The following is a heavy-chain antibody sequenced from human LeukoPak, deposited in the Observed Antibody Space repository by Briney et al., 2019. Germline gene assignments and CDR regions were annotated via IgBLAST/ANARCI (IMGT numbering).Heavy chain of an antibody. V-gene: IGHV1-8*03. Sequence: GASVKVPCKASGYTFTSYDINWVRQATGQGLEWMGWMNPNSGNTGYAQKFQGRVTITRNTSISTAYMELSSLRSEDTAVYYCARGRGMYYDFWSGYSPLRDAFDIWGQGTMVTVSS. J-gene: IGHJ3*02. D-gene: IGHD3-3*01. CDR1: GYTFTSYD. CDR2: MNPNSGNT. CDR3: ARGRGMYYDFWSGYSPLRDAFDI.